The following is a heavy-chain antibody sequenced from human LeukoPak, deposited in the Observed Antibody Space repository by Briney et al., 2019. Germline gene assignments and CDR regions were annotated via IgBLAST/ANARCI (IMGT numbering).Heavy chain of an antibody. D-gene: IGHD3/OR15-3a*01. CDR3: AKDRGTGFLHDWTVSS. V-gene: IGHV3-23*01. J-gene: IGHJ4*02. CDR1: GFTFSIYG. Sequence: GGSLRLSCAASGFTFSIYGMTWVRQAPGKGLEWVSGILNSGTTTYYADSVKGRFTISRDNSKKTLDLQMNSLTVEDTALYYCAKDRGTGFLHDWTVSSWGQGTRVTVSS. CDR2: ILNSGTTT.